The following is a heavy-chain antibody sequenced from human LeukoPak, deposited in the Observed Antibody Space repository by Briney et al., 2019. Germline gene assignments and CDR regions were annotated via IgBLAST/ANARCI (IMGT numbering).Heavy chain of an antibody. J-gene: IGHJ4*02. CDR2: INPNSGGT. V-gene: IGHV1-2*02. D-gene: IGHD6-6*01. CDR1: GYTFTGYS. CDR3: ARGGEYSRSSSTY. Sequence: GASLKVSCKASGYTFTGYSMHCVLKAPGQGLEWMGWINPNSGGTNYAQKFQGRVTVTRDTSISTAYMELSTLRSDDTAVYYCARGGEYSRSSSTYWGQGTLVTVSS.